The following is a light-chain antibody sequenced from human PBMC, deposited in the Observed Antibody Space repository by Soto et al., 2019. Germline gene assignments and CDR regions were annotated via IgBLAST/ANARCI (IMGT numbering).Light chain of an antibody. CDR1: QSVSSN. CDR2: GAS. J-gene: IGKJ5*01. Sequence: EIVMTQSPATLSVSPGERSTLSCEASQSVSSNLSWYQQKTGQAPRLLIYGASTRATGIPARFSGSGSGTEFTLTISSLQSEDVAVYYCQQYHSDTITFGHGTRLEIK. CDR3: QQYHSDTIT. V-gene: IGKV3-15*01.